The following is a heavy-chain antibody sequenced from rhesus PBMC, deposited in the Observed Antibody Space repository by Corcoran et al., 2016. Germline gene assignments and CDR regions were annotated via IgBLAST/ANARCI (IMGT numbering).Heavy chain of an antibody. CDR3: ARGGYYDTAYDY. V-gene: IGHV4-147*01. CDR2: IPTISGRT. J-gene: IGHJ4*01. D-gene: IGHD3-28*01. CDR1: GGSISSNW. Sequence: QLQLQESGPGLVKPSETLSLTCAVSGGSISSNWWSWIRQPPGKGRAGIGRIPTISGRTSSNPSLKSRVTFSTDTSKNQFSLKLGSVTAADTAVYYCARGGYYDTAYDYWGQGVLVTVSS.